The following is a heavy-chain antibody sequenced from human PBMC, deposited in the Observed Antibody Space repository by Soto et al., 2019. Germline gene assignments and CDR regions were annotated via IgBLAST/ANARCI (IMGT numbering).Heavy chain of an antibody. CDR2: ISGSGGST. CDR1: GFTFSSYA. D-gene: IGHD3-16*02. J-gene: IGHJ4*02. Sequence: GGSLRLSCAASGFTFSSYAMSWVRQAPGKGLEWVSAISGSGGSTYYADSVKGRFTISRDNSKNTLYLQMNSLRAEDTAVYYCAKGPCYDYVWGSYRPLDYWGQGTLVTVSS. V-gene: IGHV3-23*01. CDR3: AKGPCYDYVWGSYRPLDY.